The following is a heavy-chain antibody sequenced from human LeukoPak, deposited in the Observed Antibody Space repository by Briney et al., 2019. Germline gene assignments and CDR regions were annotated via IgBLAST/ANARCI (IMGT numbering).Heavy chain of an antibody. D-gene: IGHD4-17*01. CDR1: GYSISSGYY. Sequence: SETLSLTCAVSGYSISSGYYWGWIRQPPGKGLEWIGSIYHSRSTYYNPSLKSRVTISVDTSKNQFSLKLSSVTAADTAVYYCARAGGDYDFDYWGQGTLVTVSS. CDR2: IYHSRST. V-gene: IGHV4-38-2*01. J-gene: IGHJ4*02. CDR3: ARAGGDYDFDY.